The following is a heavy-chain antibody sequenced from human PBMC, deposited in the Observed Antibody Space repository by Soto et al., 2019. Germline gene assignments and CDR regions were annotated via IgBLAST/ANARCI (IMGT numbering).Heavy chain of an antibody. Sequence: EVQLLESGGGLVQPGGSLRLSCAASGFTFSSYYMTWVRQAPGKGLEWVSSIYGSAISTYYADSVKGRFTISRDDSKNTLYLQMNSLRADDTAVYYCVRRDVKGRPDMDVWGQGTTVTVSS. D-gene: IGHD3-16*01. CDR3: VRRDVKGRPDMDV. J-gene: IGHJ6*02. CDR2: IYGSAIST. CDR1: GFTFSSYY. V-gene: IGHV3-23*01.